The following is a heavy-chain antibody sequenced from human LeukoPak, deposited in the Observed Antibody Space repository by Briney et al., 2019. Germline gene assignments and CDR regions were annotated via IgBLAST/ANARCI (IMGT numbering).Heavy chain of an antibody. D-gene: IGHD5-18*01. CDR2: ISYDGSNK. V-gene: IGHV3-30*04. CDR3: ARASYGFDY. Sequence: PGGSLRLSCAASGFTFSSYTMNWVRQAPGKGLEWVAVISYDGSNKYYADSVKGRFTISRDNAKNTLYLQMNSLRAEDTAVYYCARASYGFDYWGQGTLVTVSS. J-gene: IGHJ4*02. CDR1: GFTFSSYT.